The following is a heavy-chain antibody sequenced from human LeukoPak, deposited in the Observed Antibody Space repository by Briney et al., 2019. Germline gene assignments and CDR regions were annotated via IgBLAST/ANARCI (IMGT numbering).Heavy chain of an antibody. Sequence: PSETLSLTCTVSGYSISSSSYYWGWIRQPPGKGLEWIGSMYYSGSTYYNPSLKSRVTISVDTSKNQFSLKLNSVTAADTAVYYCARAGGFTILRGAVNNWFDPWGQGTLVTVSS. J-gene: IGHJ5*02. D-gene: IGHD3-10*01. CDR3: ARAGGFTILRGAVNNWFDP. V-gene: IGHV4-39*07. CDR1: GYSISSSSYY. CDR2: MYYSGST.